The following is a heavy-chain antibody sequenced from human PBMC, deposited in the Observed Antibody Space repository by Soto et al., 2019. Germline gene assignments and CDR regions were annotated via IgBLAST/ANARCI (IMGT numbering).Heavy chain of an antibody. CDR1: GGSISSGGYY. Sequence: SETLSLTCTVSGGSISSGGYYWSWIRQHPGKGLEWIGYIYYSGSTYYNPSLKSRVTISVDTSKNQFSLKLSSVTAADKAVYSCARAIRFLEWALDYWGQGTLVT. CDR3: ARAIRFLEWALDY. J-gene: IGHJ4*02. D-gene: IGHD3-3*01. V-gene: IGHV4-31*03. CDR2: IYYSGST.